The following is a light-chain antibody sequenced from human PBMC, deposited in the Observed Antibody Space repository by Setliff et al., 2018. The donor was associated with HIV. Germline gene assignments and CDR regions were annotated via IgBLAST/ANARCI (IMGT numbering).Light chain of an antibody. CDR3: AAWDGSLNAYL. CDR2: GVD. V-gene: IGLV1-44*01. CDR1: ISDIGSNT. J-gene: IGLJ1*01. Sequence: QSVLTQPPSASGTPGRSITISCSGSISDIGSNTLNWYQQLPGTAPKLLMYGVDQRPSGVPDRFSASKSGTSASLAISGLQSEDEADYYCAAWDGSLNAYLFGTGTKVTVL.